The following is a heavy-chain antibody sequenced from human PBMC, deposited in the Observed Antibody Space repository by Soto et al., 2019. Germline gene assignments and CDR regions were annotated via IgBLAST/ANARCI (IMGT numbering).Heavy chain of an antibody. CDR1: GYTFTSYA. CDR2: INAGNGNT. CDR3: TRFFPARRAFDI. V-gene: IGHV1-3*01. D-gene: IGHD3-3*01. Sequence: GASVKVSCKASGYTFTSYAMHWVRQAPGQRLEWMGWINAGNGNTKYSQKFQGRVTITRDTSASTAYMELSSLRSEDTAVYYCTRFFPARRAFDIWGQGTMVTVSS. J-gene: IGHJ3*02.